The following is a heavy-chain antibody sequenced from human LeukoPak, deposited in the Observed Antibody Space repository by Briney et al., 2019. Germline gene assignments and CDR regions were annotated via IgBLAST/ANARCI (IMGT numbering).Heavy chain of an antibody. Sequence: GGSLRLSCAASGFTVSSNYMNWVRQAPGKGLEWVAVIWYDGSNKDYADSVKGRFTISRDNSKNTLYLQMNSLRGEDTAVYYCARDGAVAGLGKFDYWGQGTLVTVSS. V-gene: IGHV3-33*08. CDR2: IWYDGSNK. J-gene: IGHJ4*02. CDR3: ARDGAVAGLGKFDY. D-gene: IGHD6-19*01. CDR1: GFTVSSNY.